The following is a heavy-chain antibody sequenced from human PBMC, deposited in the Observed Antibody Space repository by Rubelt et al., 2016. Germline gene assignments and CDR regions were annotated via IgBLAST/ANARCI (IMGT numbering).Heavy chain of an antibody. CDR3: AKERPLGVVAATRLDY. D-gene: IGHD2-15*01. Sequence: EVQLLESGGGLVQPGGSLRLSCAASGFTFRSYAMSWVRQAPGKGLEWLSVISDSGSITYYADSVKGRFTISRDNSKNTLFLQMKSRGAVDTAIDDCAKERPLGVVAATRLDYWGQGTLVTVSS. V-gene: IGHV3-23*01. CDR2: ISDSGSIT. CDR1: GFTFRSYA. J-gene: IGHJ4*02.